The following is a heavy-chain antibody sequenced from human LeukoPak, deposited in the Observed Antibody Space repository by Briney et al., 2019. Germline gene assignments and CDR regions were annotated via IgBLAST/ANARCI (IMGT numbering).Heavy chain of an antibody. V-gene: IGHV3-53*01. J-gene: IGHJ4*02. D-gene: IGHD4-11*01. CDR2: IYSGGST. Sequence: GGSLTLSCAASGFTFSSNYMSWVRQAPGKGLEWVSVIYSGGSTYYAHSVKGRFTISRDNSKNTLYLQMNSLRAEDTAVYYCARAGTTGDFDYWGQGTLVTVSS. CDR3: ARAGTTGDFDY. CDR1: GFTFSSNY.